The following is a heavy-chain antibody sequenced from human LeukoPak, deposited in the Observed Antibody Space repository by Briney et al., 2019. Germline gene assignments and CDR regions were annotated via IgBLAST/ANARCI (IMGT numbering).Heavy chain of an antibody. Sequence: GASVKVSCKTSGYXFTSYAMNWVRQAPGQGLEWMGWINTYNGSPNYAQKLQGRVTMTTDTSTSTAYMELRSLTSDDTAVYFCARSSIVATLIRGYFDYWGQGTLVTVSA. CDR1: GYXFTSYA. J-gene: IGHJ4*02. V-gene: IGHV1-18*01. D-gene: IGHD5-12*01. CDR2: INTYNGSP. CDR3: ARSSIVATLIRGYFDY.